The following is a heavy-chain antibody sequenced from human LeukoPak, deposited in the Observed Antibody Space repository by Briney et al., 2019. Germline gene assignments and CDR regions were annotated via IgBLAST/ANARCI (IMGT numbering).Heavy chain of an antibody. V-gene: IGHV3-21*01. Sequence: KPGGSLRLSCAASGFTFSSYSMNWVRQALGKGLEWVSSISSSSGYIYYADSVKGRFTISRDNAKNSLYLQMNSLRAEDTAVYYCARGPTHYYYYGMDVWGQGTTVTVSS. J-gene: IGHJ6*02. CDR1: GFTFSSYS. CDR2: ISSSSGYI. CDR3: ARGPTHYYYYGMDV.